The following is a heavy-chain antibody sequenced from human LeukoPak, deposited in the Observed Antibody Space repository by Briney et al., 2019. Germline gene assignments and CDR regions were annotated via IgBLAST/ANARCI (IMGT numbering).Heavy chain of an antibody. CDR3: AGDLGYSGSL. D-gene: IGHD2-15*01. CDR1: GFTLSSYW. V-gene: IGHV3-7*01. J-gene: IGHJ4*02. CDR2: IRQDGSDK. Sequence: GGSLRLSCAASGFTLSSYWMSWVRQAPGKGLEWVANIRQDGSDKYYVDSVKGRFTISRDNAKNSLFLQMNSLRAEDTAVYYCAGDLGYSGSLWGQGTLVTVSS.